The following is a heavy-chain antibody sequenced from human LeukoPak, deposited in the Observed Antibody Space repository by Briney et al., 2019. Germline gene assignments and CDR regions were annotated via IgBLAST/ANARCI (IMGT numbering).Heavy chain of an antibody. CDR3: ARVLVRGSYYHPYFDY. CDR2: INPSGGST. J-gene: IGHJ4*02. CDR1: GYTFTSYY. V-gene: IGHV1-46*01. D-gene: IGHD1-26*01. Sequence: ASVKVSCKASGYTFTSYYMRWVRQAPGQGLEWMGIINPSGGSTSYAQKFRGRVTMTRDTSTSTVYMELSSLRSEDTAVYYCARVLVRGSYYHPYFDYWGQGTLVTVSS.